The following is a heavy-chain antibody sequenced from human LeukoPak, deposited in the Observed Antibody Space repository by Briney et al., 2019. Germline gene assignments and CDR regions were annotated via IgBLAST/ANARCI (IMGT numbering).Heavy chain of an antibody. V-gene: IGHV1-2*02. CDR3: ARGPASGDTNDAFDM. Sequence: ASVKVSCKASGYTFTGYYVHWVRQAPGQGLEWMGWINPNSGDTYYAQKFQGRVTMTRDTSISTAYMELSRLRSDDTALYYCARGPASGDTNDAFDMWGQGTMVTVSS. D-gene: IGHD2-21*01. CDR2: INPNSGDT. J-gene: IGHJ3*02. CDR1: GYTFTGYY.